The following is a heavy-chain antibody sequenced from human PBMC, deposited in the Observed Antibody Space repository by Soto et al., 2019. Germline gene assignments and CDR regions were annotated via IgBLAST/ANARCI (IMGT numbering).Heavy chain of an antibody. D-gene: IGHD3-22*01. CDR2: IYYSGST. CDR1: GGSISSGGYY. V-gene: IGHV4-31*03. J-gene: IGHJ4*02. CDR3: ERVYYDSSGYAKYYFDY. Sequence: PSETLSLTCTVSGGSISSGGYYWSWIRQHPGKGLEWIGYIYYSGSTYYNPSLKSRVTISVDTSKNQFSLKLSSVTAADTAVYYCERVYYDSSGYAKYYFDYWGQGTLVNVSS.